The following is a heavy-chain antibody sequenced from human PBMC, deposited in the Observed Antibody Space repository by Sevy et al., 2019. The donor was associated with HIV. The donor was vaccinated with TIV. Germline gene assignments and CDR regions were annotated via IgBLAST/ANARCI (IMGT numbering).Heavy chain of an antibody. V-gene: IGHV3-30-3*01. J-gene: IGHJ4*02. CDR1: GFTFSSYA. CDR2: ISYDGSNK. D-gene: IGHD3-22*01. CDR3: ASSTQDYYDSSGYYSPEDY. Sequence: GGSLRLSCAASGFTFSSYARHWVRQAPGKGLEWVAVISYDGSNKYYADSVKGRFTISRDNSKNTLYLQMNSLRAEDTAVYYCASSTQDYYDSSGYYSPEDYWGQGTLVTVSS.